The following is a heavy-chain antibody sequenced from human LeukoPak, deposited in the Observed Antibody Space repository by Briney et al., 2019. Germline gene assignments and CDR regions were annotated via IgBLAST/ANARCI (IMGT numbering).Heavy chain of an antibody. V-gene: IGHV3-23*01. CDR2: ITSAGENT. J-gene: IGHJ4*02. D-gene: IGHD5-18*01. Sequence: PGGSLRLSCAASEFTFSIYAMSWVRQAPGKGLEWVSSITSAGENTFYTGSVKGRFTISRDNSKNTLYLQMNILRAEDTAVYYCAKDPGYSYGEVDYWGQGTLVTVSS. CDR3: AKDPGYSYGEVDY. CDR1: EFTFSIYA.